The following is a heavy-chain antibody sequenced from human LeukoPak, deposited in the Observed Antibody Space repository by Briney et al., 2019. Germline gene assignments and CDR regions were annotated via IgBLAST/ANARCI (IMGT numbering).Heavy chain of an antibody. Sequence: PGGSLRLSCAASGFTFSSYTMNWIRQPPGKGLEWIGSIYYSGNTYYNPSLQSRVTISVDTSKNQFSLRLSSVTAADTAVYYCARRPGRYYGMDVWGQGTTVTVSS. CDR1: GFTFSSYT. CDR2: IYYSGNT. V-gene: IGHV4-39*01. CDR3: ARRPGRYYGMDV. J-gene: IGHJ6*02.